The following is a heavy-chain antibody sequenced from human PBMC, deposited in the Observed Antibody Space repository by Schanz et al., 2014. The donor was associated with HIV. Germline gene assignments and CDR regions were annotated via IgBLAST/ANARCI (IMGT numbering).Heavy chain of an antibody. J-gene: IGHJ4*02. V-gene: IGHV4-34*01. Sequence: QVQLQQWGAGLLKPSETLSLKCAVYGGSFSGNYWSWIRQPPGKGLEWIGDINHSGSTNYNPSLKSRVTISVDTSKNRFSLKLSSVTAADTAVYYCARRFYYYGSGTYYRVHFDYWGQGTLVTVSS. CDR1: GGSFSGNY. CDR3: ARRFYYYGSGTYYRVHFDY. CDR2: INHSGST. D-gene: IGHD3-10*01.